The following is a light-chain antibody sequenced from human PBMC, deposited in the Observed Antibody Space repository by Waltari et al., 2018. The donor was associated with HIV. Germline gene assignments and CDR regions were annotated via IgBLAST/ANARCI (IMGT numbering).Light chain of an antibody. J-gene: IGLJ1*01. CDR1: STDVGSYNL. Sequence: QSALTQPASVSGSPGQSVTIPCTGTSTDVGSYNLVSWYQQHPGEVPKLFIFEVTKRPSGISDRFSGSKSGNTASLTISGLQPEDEGDYYCSSYSSTTTLIFGSGTTVTVL. CDR2: EVT. V-gene: IGLV2-23*02. CDR3: SSYSSTTTLI.